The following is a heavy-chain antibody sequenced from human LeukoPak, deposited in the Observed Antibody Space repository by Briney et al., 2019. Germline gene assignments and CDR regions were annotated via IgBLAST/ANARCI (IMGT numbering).Heavy chain of an antibody. J-gene: IGHJ4*02. CDR1: GFTFSSYS. V-gene: IGHV3-21*01. D-gene: IGHD5-12*01. Sequence: GGSLRLSCAASGFTFSSYSMNWVRQAPGKGLEWVSSISSSSSYIYYADSVKGRFTISRDNAKNSLYLQMNSLRAEDTAVYYCARERNGFDPITDYWGQGTLVTVSS. CDR3: ARERNGFDPITDY. CDR2: ISSSSSYI.